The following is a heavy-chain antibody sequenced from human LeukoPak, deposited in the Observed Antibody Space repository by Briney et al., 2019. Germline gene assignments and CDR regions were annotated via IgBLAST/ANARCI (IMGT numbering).Heavy chain of an antibody. CDR2: ISSSSSYI. CDR1: GFTFSSYS. CDR3: ARDSIWDTAMVTPFYYYYGMDV. D-gene: IGHD5-18*01. Sequence: GGSLRLSCAASGFTFSSYSMNWVRQAPGKGLEWVSSISSSSSYIYHADSVKGRFTISRDNAKNSLYLQMNSLRAEDTAVYYCARDSIWDTAMVTPFYYYYGMDVWGQGTTVTVSS. V-gene: IGHV3-21*01. J-gene: IGHJ6*02.